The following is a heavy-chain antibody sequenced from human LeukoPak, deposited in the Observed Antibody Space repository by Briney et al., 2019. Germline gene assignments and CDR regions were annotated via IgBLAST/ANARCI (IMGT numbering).Heavy chain of an antibody. D-gene: IGHD3-22*01. CDR2: ISGSGGST. Sequence: GGSLRLPCAASGFTFSSYAMSWVRQAPGKGLEWVSAISGSGGSTYYADSVKGRFTISRDNSKNTLYLQMNSLRAEDTAVYYCAKDLRTYYYDSSVTVGSYYFDYWGQGTLVTVSS. CDR3: AKDLRTYYYDSSVTVGSYYFDY. J-gene: IGHJ4*02. V-gene: IGHV3-23*01. CDR1: GFTFSSYA.